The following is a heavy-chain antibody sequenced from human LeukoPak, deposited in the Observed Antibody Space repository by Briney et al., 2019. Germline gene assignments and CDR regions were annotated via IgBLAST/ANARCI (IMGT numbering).Heavy chain of an antibody. J-gene: IGHJ3*02. Sequence: SETLSLTCTVSNGSISAYYWSWLRQPAGKGLEWIGRIYSSGSTNYNPSFKSRVTMSVITSKNQFSLRLSSVTAADTAVYYCARDHYDILTGDAFDIWGQGTMVTVSS. D-gene: IGHD3-9*01. CDR1: NGSISAYY. V-gene: IGHV4-4*07. CDR3: ARDHYDILTGDAFDI. CDR2: IYSSGST.